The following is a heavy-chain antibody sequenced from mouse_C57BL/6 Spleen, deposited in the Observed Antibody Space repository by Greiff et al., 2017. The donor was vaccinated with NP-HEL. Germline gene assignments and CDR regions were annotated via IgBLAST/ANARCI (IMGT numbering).Heavy chain of an antibody. V-gene: IGHV5-9*01. D-gene: IGHD4-1*01. CDR1: GFTFSSYT. J-gene: IGHJ2*01. CDR2: ISGGGGNT. CDR3: ARLLGYFDY. Sequence: DVHLVESGGGLVKPGGSLKLSCAASGFTFSSYTMSWVRQTPEKRLEWVATISGGGGNTYYPDSVKGRFTISRDNAKNTLYLQMSSLRSEDTALYYCARLLGYFDYWGQGTTLTVSS.